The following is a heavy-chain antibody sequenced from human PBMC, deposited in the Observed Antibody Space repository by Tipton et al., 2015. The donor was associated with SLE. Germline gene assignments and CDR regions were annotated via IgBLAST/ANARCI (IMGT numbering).Heavy chain of an antibody. J-gene: IGHJ2*01. V-gene: IGHV4-59*12. CDR1: GGSINNYY. CDR3: ARSVGTWGSQYFDL. Sequence: TLSLTCTVSGGSINNYYWSWIRQPPGKGLEWIGYIFYSGGTNYNPSLKSRVTISVDTSKNLFSLQLSSVTAADTAMYYCARSVGTWGSQYFDLWGRGTLVTVSS. CDR2: IFYSGGT. D-gene: IGHD7-27*01.